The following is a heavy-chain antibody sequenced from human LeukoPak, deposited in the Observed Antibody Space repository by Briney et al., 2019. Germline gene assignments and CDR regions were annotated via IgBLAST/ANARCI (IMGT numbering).Heavy chain of an antibody. CDR1: GFTFSSYA. J-gene: IGHJ4*02. V-gene: IGHV3-23*01. Sequence: PGGSLRLSRAASGFTFSSYAMSWVRQAPGKGLEWVSTISGSGGSTYYADSVKGRFTISRDNSKNTLYLQMNSLRAEDTAVYYCAKDRGQHWLMSFEYWGQGTLVTVSS. CDR3: AKDRGQHWLMSFEY. D-gene: IGHD3-9*01. CDR2: ISGSGGST.